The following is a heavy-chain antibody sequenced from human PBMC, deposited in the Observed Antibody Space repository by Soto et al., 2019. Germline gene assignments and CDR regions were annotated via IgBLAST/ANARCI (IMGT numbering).Heavy chain of an antibody. Sequence: SETLSLTCTVSGGSISSYYWSWIRQPPGKGLEWIGYIYYSGSTNYNPSLKSRVTISVDTSKNQFSLKLSSVTAADTAVYYCARHGFLAVAGLRTWGQGTLVTVSS. V-gene: IGHV4-59*08. CDR1: GGSISSYY. CDR2: IYYSGST. CDR3: ARHGFLAVAGLRT. D-gene: IGHD6-19*01. J-gene: IGHJ5*02.